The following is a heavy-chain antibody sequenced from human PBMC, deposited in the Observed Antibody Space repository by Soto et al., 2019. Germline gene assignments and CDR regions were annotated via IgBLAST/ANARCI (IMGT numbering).Heavy chain of an antibody. V-gene: IGHV3-21*01. CDR1: GFTFSSYS. Sequence: GGSLRLSCAASGFTFSSYSMNWVRQAPGKGLEWVSSISSSSSYIYYADSVKGRFTISRDNAKNSLYLQMNSLRAEDTAVYYCARSHSSSWWYFDYWGQGTLVTVSS. J-gene: IGHJ4*02. CDR2: ISSSSSYI. D-gene: IGHD6-13*01. CDR3: ARSHSSSWWYFDY.